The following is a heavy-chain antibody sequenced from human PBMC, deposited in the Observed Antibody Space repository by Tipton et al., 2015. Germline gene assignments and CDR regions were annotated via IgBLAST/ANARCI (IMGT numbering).Heavy chain of an antibody. J-gene: IGHJ5*02. CDR2: IYYSGTP. CDR3: AELGSGGFDP. V-gene: IGHV4-61*05. Sequence: TLSLTCTVSGGSISDRRDYWGWIRQPPGKGLEWIGYIYYSGTPNYNPSLKSRVTFSVDTSKNQFYLKLRSVTAADTAIYYCAELGSGGFDPWGQGTLVTVSS. D-gene: IGHD6-19*01. CDR1: GGSISDRRDY.